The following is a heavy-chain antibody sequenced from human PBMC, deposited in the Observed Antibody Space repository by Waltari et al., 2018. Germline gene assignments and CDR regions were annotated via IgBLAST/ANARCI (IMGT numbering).Heavy chain of an antibody. CDR2: ISPIFGTA. J-gene: IGHJ4*02. D-gene: IGHD5-18*01. Sequence: QVQLVQSGAEVKKPGSSVKVSCKASGGTFSSYAISWVRQAPGQGLEWMGGISPIFGTANYAKKFQGRVTITADESTSTAYMELSSLRSEDTAVYYCARVVDTALGVSFDYWGQGTLVTVSS. CDR1: GGTFSSYA. V-gene: IGHV1-69*12. CDR3: ARVVDTALGVSFDY.